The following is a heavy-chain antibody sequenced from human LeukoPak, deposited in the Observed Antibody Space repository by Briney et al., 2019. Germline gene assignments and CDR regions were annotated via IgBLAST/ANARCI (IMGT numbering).Heavy chain of an antibody. CDR3: ARGGGGYNWAGFDY. V-gene: IGHV4-34*01. D-gene: IGHD5-24*01. Sequence: SETLSLTCAVYGGSFSGYYWSWIRQPPGKGLEWIGEINHSGSTNYNPSLKSRVTISVDTSKNQFSLKLSSVTAADTAVYYCARGGGGYNWAGFDYWGQGTLVTVSS. J-gene: IGHJ4*02. CDR2: INHSGST. CDR1: GGSFSGYY.